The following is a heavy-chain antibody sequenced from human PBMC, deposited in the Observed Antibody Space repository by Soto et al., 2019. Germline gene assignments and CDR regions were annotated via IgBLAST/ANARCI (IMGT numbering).Heavy chain of an antibody. CDR2: IIPIFDTT. CDR1: GGTFNSYA. J-gene: IGHJ4*02. V-gene: IGHV1-69*01. CDR3: ARFRYSRGWHDALFFFDY. Sequence: QVQLVQSGAEVKRPGSSVKVSCKVSGGTFNSYALSWVRQDPGQGLEWMGGIIPIFDTTKYIQKFQGSVTFTADESTSTAYMELSSLRADDTAVYYCARFRYSRGWHDALFFFDYWGQGTLVTVSS. D-gene: IGHD6-19*01.